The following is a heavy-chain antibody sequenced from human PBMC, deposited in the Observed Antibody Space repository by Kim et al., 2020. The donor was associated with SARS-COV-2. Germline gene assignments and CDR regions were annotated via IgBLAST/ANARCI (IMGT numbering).Heavy chain of an antibody. V-gene: IGHV1-69*13. CDR1: GGTFSSYA. CDR2: IIPIFGTA. J-gene: IGHJ6*02. Sequence: VKVSCKASGGTFSSYAISWVRQAPGQGLEWMGGIIPIFGTANYAQKFQGRVTITADESTSTAYMELSSLRSEDTAVYYCARGSGLSGQQLELYYYYYYGMDVWGQGTTVTVSS. D-gene: IGHD6-13*01. CDR3: ARGSGLSGQQLELYYYYYYGMDV.